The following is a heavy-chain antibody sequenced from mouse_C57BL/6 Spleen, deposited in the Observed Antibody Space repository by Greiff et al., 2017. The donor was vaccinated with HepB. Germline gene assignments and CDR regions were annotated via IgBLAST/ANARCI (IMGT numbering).Heavy chain of an antibody. CDR2: IDPSDSYT. Sequence: QVQLKQPGAELVKPGASVKLSCKASGYTFTSYWMQWVKQRPGQGLEWIGEIDPSDSYTNYNQKFKGKATLTVDTSSSTAYMQLSSLTSEDSAVYYCARRFYYGNWYFDVWGTGTTVTVSS. CDR3: ARRFYYGNWYFDV. V-gene: IGHV1-50*01. D-gene: IGHD2-1*01. J-gene: IGHJ1*03. CDR1: GYTFTSYW.